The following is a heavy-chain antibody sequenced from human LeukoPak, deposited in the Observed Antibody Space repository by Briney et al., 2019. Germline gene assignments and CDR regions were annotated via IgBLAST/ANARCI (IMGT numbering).Heavy chain of an antibody. Sequence: SETLSLTCAVYGGSFSGYYWSWIRQPPGKGLEWIGEINHSGSTNYNPSLKSRVTISVDTSKNQFSLKLSSVTAADTAVYYCARDSFIAARPRRGYYFDYWGQGTLVTVSS. CDR3: ARDSFIAARPRRGYYFDY. J-gene: IGHJ4*02. CDR2: INHSGST. CDR1: GGSFSGYY. D-gene: IGHD6-6*01. V-gene: IGHV4-34*01.